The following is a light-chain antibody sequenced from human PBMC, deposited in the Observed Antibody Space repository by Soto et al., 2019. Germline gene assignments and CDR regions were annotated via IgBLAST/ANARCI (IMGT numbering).Light chain of an antibody. CDR2: SKS. Sequence: QAVVTQEPSFSVYPGGTVTLTCGVSSGSVSASYYPSWYQQTPGQAPRTLIYSKSTRSSGVPDRFSGSTLGNKAALTITGAHADDECDYYWVLYMGISNSVFGGGTKLTVL. CDR3: VLYMGISNSV. CDR1: SGSVSASYY. J-gene: IGLJ2*01. V-gene: IGLV8-61*01.